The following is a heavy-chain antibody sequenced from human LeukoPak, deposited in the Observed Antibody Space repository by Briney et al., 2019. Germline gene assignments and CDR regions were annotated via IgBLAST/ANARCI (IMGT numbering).Heavy chain of an antibody. CDR2: ISYEGSNK. CDR3: VRGEDIAVVTGGYNWFDP. D-gene: IGHD5-18*01. Sequence: PGGSLRLSCAASGFTCSSYGMHWVRQAPGKGRGWVAVISYEGSNKYYADSVKGRFTISRDNSKNTLYLQMNSLRAEDTAVYYCVRGEDIAVVTGGYNWFDPWGQGTLVTVSS. V-gene: IGHV3-30*03. CDR1: GFTCSSYG. J-gene: IGHJ5*02.